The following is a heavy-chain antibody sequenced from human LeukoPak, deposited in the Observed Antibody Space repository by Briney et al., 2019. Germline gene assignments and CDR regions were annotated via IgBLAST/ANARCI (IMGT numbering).Heavy chain of an antibody. V-gene: IGHV3-48*01. Sequence: GGSLRLSCAASGFTFSSYSMNWVRHAPAKGLEWVSYISSSSSTIHYADSVKGRFTISRDNAKNSLYLQMNSLRAEDTAVYYCARDRSGVQWLGIDYWGQGTLVTVSS. CDR1: GFTFSSYS. CDR3: ARDRSGVQWLGIDY. J-gene: IGHJ4*02. CDR2: ISSSSSTI. D-gene: IGHD6-19*01.